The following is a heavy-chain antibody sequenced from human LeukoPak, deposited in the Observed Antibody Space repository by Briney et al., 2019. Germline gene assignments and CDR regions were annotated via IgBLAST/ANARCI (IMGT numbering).Heavy chain of an antibody. CDR3: ARDLYYGSGSYGWPNY. J-gene: IGHJ4*02. CDR2: INPSGGST. CDR1: GYTFTSYD. D-gene: IGHD3-10*01. Sequence: GASVKVSCKATGYTFTSYDINWVRQATGQGLEWMGIINPSGGSTSYAQKFQGRVTMTRDTSTSTVYMELSSLRSEDTAVYYCARDLYYGSGSYGWPNYWGQGTLVTVSS. V-gene: IGHV1-46*01.